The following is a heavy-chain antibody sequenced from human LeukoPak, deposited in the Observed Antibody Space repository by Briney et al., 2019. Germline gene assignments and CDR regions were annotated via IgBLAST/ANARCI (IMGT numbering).Heavy chain of an antibody. CDR2: FYTSGST. CDR3: AREGYYDSSGYYVGWFDP. D-gene: IGHD3-22*01. Sequence: PSETLSLTCTVSGGSISSYYWSWIRQPAGKGLECIGRFYTSGSTNYNPSLKSRVTMSVDTSKNQFSLKLSSVTAADTAVYYCAREGYYDSSGYYVGWFDPWGQGTLVTVSS. J-gene: IGHJ5*02. V-gene: IGHV4-4*07. CDR1: GGSISSYY.